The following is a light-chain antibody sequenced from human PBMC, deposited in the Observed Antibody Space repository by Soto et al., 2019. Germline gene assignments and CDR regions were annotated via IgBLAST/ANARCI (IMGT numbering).Light chain of an antibody. Sequence: DIQMTQSPSSLSASVGDRVTITCRASQGIRNYLAWFQHKPGKAPKSLISAASTLQGGVPSRFSGTGSGTDFTLTISSLQPEDFATYYCQQYNSYPHTFGQGTKLEIK. J-gene: IGKJ2*01. CDR3: QQYNSYPHT. CDR2: AAS. CDR1: QGIRNY. V-gene: IGKV1-16*01.